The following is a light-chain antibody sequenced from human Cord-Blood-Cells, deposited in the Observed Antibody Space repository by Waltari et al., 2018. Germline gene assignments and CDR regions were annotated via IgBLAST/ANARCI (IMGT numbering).Light chain of an antibody. CDR2: AAS. Sequence: DIQMTQSPYALSASVGDRVTITCRASQSISSYLNWYQQKPGKAPKLLCYAASSLQRGGPSTLSGSGSGTAFTLTISSLQPEDFATYYCQQSYSTPYTFGQGTKLESK. V-gene: IGKV1-39*01. CDR3: QQSYSTPYT. J-gene: IGKJ2*01. CDR1: QSISSY.